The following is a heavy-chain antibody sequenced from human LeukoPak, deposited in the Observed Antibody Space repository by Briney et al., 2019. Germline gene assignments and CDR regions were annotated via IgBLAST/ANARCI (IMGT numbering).Heavy chain of an antibody. D-gene: IGHD1-1*01. Sequence: PGGSLRLTCAVSAFTFTSYGMHWVRQAPGKGLEWVALIRYDGSKQYYIDSVKGRFTVSRDNSKNTLYLQMNNLRAEDTAVCYCAKDLWTKQNAPGYFDYWGQGTLVTVSS. CDR2: IRYDGSKQ. CDR1: AFTFTSYG. CDR3: AKDLWTKQNAPGYFDY. J-gene: IGHJ4*02. V-gene: IGHV3-30*02.